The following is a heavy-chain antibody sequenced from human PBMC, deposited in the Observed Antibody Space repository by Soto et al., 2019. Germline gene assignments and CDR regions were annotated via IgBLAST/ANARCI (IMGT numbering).Heavy chain of an antibody. V-gene: IGHV4-39*01. CDR1: GDSISTNNYY. D-gene: IGHD3-10*01. CDR3: ARAPRGNYGYPSYFDY. J-gene: IGHJ4*02. CDR2: VYYSGNS. Sequence: LSLTCTVSGDSISTNNYYWAWIRQPPGKGLEWIGSVYYSGNSYYNPSLRSRVTISVDTSKNQFSLKLSSVTAADTAVYYCARAPRGNYGYPSYFDYWGQGTLVTVSS.